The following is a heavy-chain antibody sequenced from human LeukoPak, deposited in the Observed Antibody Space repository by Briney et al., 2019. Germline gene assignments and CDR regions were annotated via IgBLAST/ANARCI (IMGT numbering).Heavy chain of an antibody. J-gene: IGHJ4*02. Sequence: KPSETLSLTCAVYGGSFSGYYWSWIRQPPGKGLEWIGEINHSGSANYNPSLKSRVTISVDTSKNQFSLKLSSVTAADTAVYYCASKGDITFGGVIVFDYWGQGTLVTVSS. CDR3: ASKGDITFGGVIVFDY. V-gene: IGHV4-34*01. D-gene: IGHD3-16*02. CDR1: GGSFSGYY. CDR2: INHSGSA.